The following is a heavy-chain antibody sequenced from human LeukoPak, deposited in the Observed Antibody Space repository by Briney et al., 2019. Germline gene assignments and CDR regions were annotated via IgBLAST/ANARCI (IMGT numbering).Heavy chain of an antibody. V-gene: IGHV4-39*07. Sequence: SETLSLTCTVSGGSISSGGYYWSWIRQPPGKGLEWIGEINHSGSTNYNPSLKSRVTISVDTSKNQFSLKLSSVTAADTAVYYCARGRWLHPLDYWGQGTLVTVSS. J-gene: IGHJ4*02. CDR2: INHSGST. CDR3: ARGRWLHPLDY. D-gene: IGHD5-24*01. CDR1: GGSISSGGYY.